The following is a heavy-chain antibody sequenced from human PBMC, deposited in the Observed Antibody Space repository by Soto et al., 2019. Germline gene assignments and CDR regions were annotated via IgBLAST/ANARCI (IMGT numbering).Heavy chain of an antibody. CDR3: ARSGLALPYSASPWFDP. D-gene: IGHD3-22*01. Sequence: EVQLVESGGGLVKPGGSLRLSCAASGLTFSTYGMNWVRQAPGKGLEWLSSISDSGHYIYYADSVKGRFTISRDNAKNSLFLQMNSLRGEDTAVYYCARSGLALPYSASPWFDPWGHGTLVTVSS. CDR2: ISDSGHYI. V-gene: IGHV3-21*01. CDR1: GLTFSTYG. J-gene: IGHJ5*02.